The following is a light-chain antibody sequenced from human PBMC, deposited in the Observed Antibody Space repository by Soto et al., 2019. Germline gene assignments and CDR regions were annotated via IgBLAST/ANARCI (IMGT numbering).Light chain of an antibody. CDR2: GAS. CDR1: QSVSRSS. V-gene: IGKV3-20*01. Sequence: DIVLTQSPGTLSLSPGERAPLSCRASQSVSRSSLAWYQQKPGQAPRLLIYGASRRATGIPDRFTGSGSGTDFTLTISRLEPEDFAVYYCQQYVSSPWAFGQGTKVDI. CDR3: QQYVSSPWA. J-gene: IGKJ1*01.